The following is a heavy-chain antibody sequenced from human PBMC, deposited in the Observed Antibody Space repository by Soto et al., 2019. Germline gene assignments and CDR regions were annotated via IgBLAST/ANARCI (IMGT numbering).Heavy chain of an antibody. V-gene: IGHV1-46*03. J-gene: IGHJ6*03. D-gene: IGHD3-10*01. CDR2: INPSGGST. Sequence: GASVKVSCKASGYTFTSYYMHGVRQAPGQGLEWMGIINPSGGSTSYAQKFQGRVTMTRDTSTSTVYMELSSLRSEDTAVYYCARAYYGSGSYYGRDYYYYYMDVWGKGTTVTVSS. CDR1: GYTFTSYY. CDR3: ARAYYGSGSYYGRDYYYYYMDV.